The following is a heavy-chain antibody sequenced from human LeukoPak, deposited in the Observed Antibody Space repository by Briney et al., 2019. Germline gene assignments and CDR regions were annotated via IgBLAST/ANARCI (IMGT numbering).Heavy chain of an antibody. CDR3: ARDLGGYDSSGYYAGRVY. D-gene: IGHD3-22*01. CDR1: GFTFSSYS. V-gene: IGHV3-21*01. J-gene: IGHJ4*02. Sequence: GGSLRLSCAASGFTFSSYSMTWVRQAPGKELEWVSSISSSSSYIYYADSVKGRFTISRDNAKNSLYLQMNSLRAEDTAVYYCARDLGGYDSSGYYAGRVYWGQGTLVTVSS. CDR2: ISSSSSYI.